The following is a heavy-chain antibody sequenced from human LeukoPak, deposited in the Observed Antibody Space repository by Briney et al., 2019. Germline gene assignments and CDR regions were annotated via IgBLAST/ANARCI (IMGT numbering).Heavy chain of an antibody. CDR2: INPNSGGT. D-gene: IGHD1-26*01. J-gene: IGHJ4*02. CDR1: GYIFTGYY. V-gene: IGHV1-2*02. CDR3: ARHPYSGGYHFDY. Sequence: GASVKVSCKASGYIFTGYYMHWVRQAPGQGLEWMGWINPNSGGTNSAQKFQGRVTMTRDTSISTAYMELSWLTSDDTAVYYCARHPYSGGYHFDYWGQGTLVTVSS.